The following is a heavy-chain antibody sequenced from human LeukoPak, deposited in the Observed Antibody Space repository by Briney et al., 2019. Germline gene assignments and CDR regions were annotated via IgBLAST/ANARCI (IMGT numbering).Heavy chain of an antibody. D-gene: IGHD3-9*01. J-gene: IGHJ6*03. Sequence: ASVKVSCKASGYTFTSYDINWVRQATGQGLEWMGWMNPNSGNTGYAQKFQGRVTMTRNTSISTAYMELSSLRSEDTAVYYCARESSNYDILTGYVVYYMDVWGKGTTATVSS. CDR2: MNPNSGNT. CDR3: ARESSNYDILTGYVVYYMDV. CDR1: GYTFTSYD. V-gene: IGHV1-8*01.